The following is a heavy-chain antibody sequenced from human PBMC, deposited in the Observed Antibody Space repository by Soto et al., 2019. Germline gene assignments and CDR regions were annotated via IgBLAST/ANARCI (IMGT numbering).Heavy chain of an antibody. CDR1: GGTISSYN. CDR2: IYYSGST. D-gene: IGHD3-3*01. Sequence: PSETLSLTWTVGGGTISSYNWSWIRQPPGKGLEWIGYIYYSGSTNYNPSLKSRVTLSVDTSKNQFSLKLSSVTAADTAVYYCARVYDFWNGYYWFDPWGQGTLVTVSS. V-gene: IGHV4-59*01. CDR3: ARVYDFWNGYYWFDP. J-gene: IGHJ5*02.